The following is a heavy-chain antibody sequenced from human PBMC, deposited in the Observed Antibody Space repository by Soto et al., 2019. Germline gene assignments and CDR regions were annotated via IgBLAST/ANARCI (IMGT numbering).Heavy chain of an antibody. D-gene: IGHD3-9*01. CDR1: GFSLSTSGVG. Sequence: QITLKESGPTLVNPTQTLTLTCTFSGFSLSTSGVGVGWIRQPPGKALEWLALIYWDDDKRYSPSLKSRLTITKDTSKNQVVLTMTNMDPVDTATYYCAHRRRIRYFDWLFADDAFDIWGQGTMVTVSS. CDR3: AHRRRIRYFDWLFADDAFDI. V-gene: IGHV2-5*02. J-gene: IGHJ3*02. CDR2: IYWDDDK.